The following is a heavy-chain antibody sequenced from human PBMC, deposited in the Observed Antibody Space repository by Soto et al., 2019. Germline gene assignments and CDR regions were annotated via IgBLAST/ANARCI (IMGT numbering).Heavy chain of an antibody. CDR2: LYSGGNT. CDR1: EFTVTDTG. V-gene: IGHV3-53*01. Sequence: WGRMRHSCAASEFTVTDTGMCWVRQAPGKGLEWVSILYSGGNTYYADSVEGRFTISRDGSKNTLYLHMKSLRAEDTALYYCALRRVAYADFWGPGTRITVST. CDR3: ALRRVAYADF. J-gene: IGHJ4*02. D-gene: IGHD2-2*01.